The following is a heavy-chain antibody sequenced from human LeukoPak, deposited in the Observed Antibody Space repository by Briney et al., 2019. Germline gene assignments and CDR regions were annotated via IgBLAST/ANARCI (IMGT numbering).Heavy chain of an antibody. CDR3: VRGRYSANDYGGDY. CDR2: ISSSGGSI. J-gene: IGHJ4*02. D-gene: IGHD5-12*01. V-gene: IGHV3-48*03. CDR1: GFTFSSYE. Sequence: GGSLRLSCAASGFTFSSYEMNWVRQAPGKGLEWISYISSSGGSIHYAASVKGRFTISRDNAKNALLLQMNSLRAEDTAVYYCVRGRYSANDYGGDYWGQGTLVTVSS.